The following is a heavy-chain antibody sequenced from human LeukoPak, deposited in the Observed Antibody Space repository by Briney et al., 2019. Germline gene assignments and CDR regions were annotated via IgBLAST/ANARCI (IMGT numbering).Heavy chain of an antibody. CDR2: IYYSGST. V-gene: IGHV4-59*08. D-gene: IGHD5-18*01. CDR3: ARQSRAMAGWVDY. CDR1: GGSISSYY. Sequence: PSETLSLTCTVSGGSISSYYWSWIRQPPGKGLEWIGYIYYSGSTNYNPSLKSRVTISVDTSKNQFSLKLSSVTAADTAVYYCARQSRAMAGWVDYWGQGTLVTVSS. J-gene: IGHJ4*02.